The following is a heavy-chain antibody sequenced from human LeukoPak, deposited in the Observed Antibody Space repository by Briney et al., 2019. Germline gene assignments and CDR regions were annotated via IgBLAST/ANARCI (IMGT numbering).Heavy chain of an antibody. CDR2: IIPIFGTA. CDR1: GGTFSSYA. V-gene: IGHV1-69*05. D-gene: IGHD3-22*01. CDR3: ARSRDSSGYVDAFDI. J-gene: IGHJ3*02. Sequence: GASVKVSCKASGGTFSSYAISWVRQAPGQGLEWMGGIIPIFGTANYAQKFQGRVTITTDESTSTAYMELSSLRSEDTAVYYCARSRDSSGYVDAFDIWGQGTMVTVSP.